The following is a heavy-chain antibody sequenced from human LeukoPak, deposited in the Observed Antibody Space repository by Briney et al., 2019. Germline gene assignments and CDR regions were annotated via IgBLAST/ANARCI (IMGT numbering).Heavy chain of an antibody. CDR1: GFTFSTYA. V-gene: IGHV3-23*01. CDR3: AKEYVSDASGRIHSFDP. D-gene: IGHD3-10*01. J-gene: IGHJ5*02. CDR2: ISGSGGNT. Sequence: GGSLRLSCAASGFTFSTYAVTWVRQAPGKGLEWVSAISGSGGNTYYADSVKGRFTISRDNSKNTLYLQMNSLRADDTAVYYCAKEYVSDASGRIHSFDPWGQGTLVTVSS.